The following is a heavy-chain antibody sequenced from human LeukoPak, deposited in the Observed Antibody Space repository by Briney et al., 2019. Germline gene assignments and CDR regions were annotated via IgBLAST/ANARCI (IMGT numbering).Heavy chain of an antibody. Sequence: PETLSLTCTVSGGSVSRGGYYWNWIRQHPGKGLEWIGFTSYSEGTYYNPSLMSRITISVDTSKNQFSLKLSSVTAADTAVYYCARHAQRSRPPCFDYWGQGTLVTVSS. CDR2: TSYSEGT. CDR1: GGSVSRGGYY. V-gene: IGHV4-31*03. J-gene: IGHJ4*02. D-gene: IGHD1-1*01. CDR3: ARHAQRSRPPCFDY.